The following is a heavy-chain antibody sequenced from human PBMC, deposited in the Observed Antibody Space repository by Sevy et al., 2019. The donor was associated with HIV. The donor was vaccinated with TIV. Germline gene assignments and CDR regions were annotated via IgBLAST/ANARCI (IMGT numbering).Heavy chain of an antibody. Sequence: SETLSLTCAVSGYSISGGYYWGWIRQPPGKGLEWIGSIYHSGSTYYNPSLESRVTIAVDTNNNHFSLKLSSVTAADRAVYYCARHNGNYEWFDPWGQGTLVTVSS. J-gene: IGHJ5*02. CDR1: GYSISGGYY. V-gene: IGHV4-38-2*01. CDR3: ARHNGNYEWFDP. D-gene: IGHD1-7*01. CDR2: IYHSGST.